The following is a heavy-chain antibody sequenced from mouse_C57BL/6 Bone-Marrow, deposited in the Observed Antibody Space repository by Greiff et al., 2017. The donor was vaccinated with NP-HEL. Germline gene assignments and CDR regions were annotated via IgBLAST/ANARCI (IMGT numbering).Heavy chain of an antibody. CDR1: GFTFSSYT. J-gene: IGHJ2*01. CDR2: ISGGGGNT. D-gene: IGHD1-1*01. CDR3: ARQAYYYGSSLDY. V-gene: IGHV5-9*01. Sequence: EVHLVESGGGLVKPGGSLKLSCAASGFTFSSYTMSWVRQTPEKRLEWVATISGGGGNTYYPDSVKGRFTISRDNAKNTLYLQMSSLRSEDTALYYCARQAYYYGSSLDYWGQGTTLTVSS.